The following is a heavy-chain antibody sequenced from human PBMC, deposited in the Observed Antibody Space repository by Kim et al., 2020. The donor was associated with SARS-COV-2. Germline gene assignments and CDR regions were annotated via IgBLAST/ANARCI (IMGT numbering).Heavy chain of an antibody. J-gene: IGHJ4*02. CDR2: IIPIFGTA. CDR1: GGTFSSYA. Sequence: SVKVSCKASGGTFSSYAISWVRQAPGQGLEWMGGIIPIFGTANYAQKFQGRVTITADESTSTAYMELSSLRSEDTAVYYCARVGRYCSSTSCYGDFDYWGQGTLGTVSS. CDR3: ARVGRYCSSTSCYGDFDY. V-gene: IGHV1-69*13. D-gene: IGHD2-2*01.